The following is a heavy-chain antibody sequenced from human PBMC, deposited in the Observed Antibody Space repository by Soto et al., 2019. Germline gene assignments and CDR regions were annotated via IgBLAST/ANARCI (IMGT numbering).Heavy chain of an antibody. CDR3: AKATPYHRVGAVHGMDV. D-gene: IGHD1-26*01. V-gene: IGHV3-23*01. CDR2: ISGSGGST. CDR1: GFTFSSYA. J-gene: IGHJ6*02. Sequence: EVQLLESGGGLVQPGGSLRLSCAASGFTFSSYAMSWVRQAPGKGLEWVSAISGSGGSTYYADSVKGRFTISRDNSKNTLYLQMNSLRAEDTDVYYCAKATPYHRVGAVHGMDVWGQGTTVTVSS.